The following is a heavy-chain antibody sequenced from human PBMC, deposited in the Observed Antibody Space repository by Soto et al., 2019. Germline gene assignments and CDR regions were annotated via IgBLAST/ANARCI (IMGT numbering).Heavy chain of an antibody. CDR2: IYSGGST. CDR3: ARDHWAADY. D-gene: IGHD3-16*01. V-gene: IGHV3-66*01. Sequence: EVQLVESGGGLVQPGGSLRLSCAASGFTVSTKYMSWVRQAPGKGLEWVSVIYSGGSTFYADSVRGRFTISRDNSKNTVNLQMNSLRAEDTAVYYCARDHWAADYWWQGTLVTVSS. CDR1: GFTVSTKY. J-gene: IGHJ4*02.